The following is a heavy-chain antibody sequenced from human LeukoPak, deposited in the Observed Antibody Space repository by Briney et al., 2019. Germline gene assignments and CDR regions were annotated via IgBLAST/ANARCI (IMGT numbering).Heavy chain of an antibody. D-gene: IGHD6-6*01. CDR2: IYSSGNT. CDR3: ARGPSSSYLFDP. CDR1: GVSISSSNYY. Sequence: SETLSLTCTVSGVSISSSNYYWSWIRQPAGKGLEWIGRIYSSGNTYYNPSLKSRVTMSVDTSKDQFSLKLSSVTAADTAVYYCARGPSSSYLFDPWGQGTLVTVSS. V-gene: IGHV4-61*02. J-gene: IGHJ5*02.